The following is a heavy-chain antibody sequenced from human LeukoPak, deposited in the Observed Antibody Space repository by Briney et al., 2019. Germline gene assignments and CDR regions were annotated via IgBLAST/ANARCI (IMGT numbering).Heavy chain of an antibody. CDR3: ARDLFAELRYNWFDP. V-gene: IGHV7-4-1*02. CDR2: INTNTGNP. D-gene: IGHD4-17*01. CDR1: GYTFTSYA. J-gene: IGHJ5*02. Sequence: ASVKASCKASGYTFTSYAMNWVRQAPGQGLEWMGWINTNTGNPTYAQGFTGRFVFSLDTSVSTAYLQISSLKAEDTAVYYCARDLFAELRYNWFDPWGQGTLVTVSS.